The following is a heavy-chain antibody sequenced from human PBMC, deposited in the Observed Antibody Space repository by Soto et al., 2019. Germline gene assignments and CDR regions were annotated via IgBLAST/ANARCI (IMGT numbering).Heavy chain of an antibody. J-gene: IGHJ2*01. D-gene: IGHD6-6*01. CDR3: AIYSSSYWYFDL. V-gene: IGHV1-18*01. CDR2: ISAYNGNT. CDR1: GYTFTSYG. Sequence: VSVKVCFKASGYTFTSYGVSLVRQAPGQGLEWMGWISAYNGNTNYAQKLQGRVTMTTDTSTSTAYMELRSLRSDDTAVYYCAIYSSSYWYFDLWGRGTPVTVSS.